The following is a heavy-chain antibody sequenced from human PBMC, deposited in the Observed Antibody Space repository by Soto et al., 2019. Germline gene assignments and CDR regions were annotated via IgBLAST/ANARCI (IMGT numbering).Heavy chain of an antibody. V-gene: IGHV3-23*01. J-gene: IGHJ4*02. Sequence: AGGSLRLSCAASGFTFSTYAMSWVRQAPGKGLEYVSSISGSGGLSYYADSVKGRSSISRDNSKTTLHLQMNSLRAEDTAVYYCAKSFQFYDSSAYDYWGQGTLVTVSS. D-gene: IGHD3-22*01. CDR3: AKSFQFYDSSAYDY. CDR1: GFTFSTYA. CDR2: ISGSGGLS.